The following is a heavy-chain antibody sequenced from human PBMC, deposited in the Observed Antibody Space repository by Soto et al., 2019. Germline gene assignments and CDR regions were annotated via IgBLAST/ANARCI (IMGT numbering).Heavy chain of an antibody. CDR2: ISYDGSNK. CDR3: KLFSVDGMDV. J-gene: IGHJ6*02. CDR1: GFTFSSYA. V-gene: IGHV3-30-3*01. Sequence: QVQLVESGGGVVQPGRSLRLSCAASGFTFSSYAMHWVRQAPGKGLEWVAVISYDGSNKYYADSVKGRFTISRDNSKNTLYLQMNSLRAEDTAVYYAKLFSVDGMDVWGQGTTVTVSS.